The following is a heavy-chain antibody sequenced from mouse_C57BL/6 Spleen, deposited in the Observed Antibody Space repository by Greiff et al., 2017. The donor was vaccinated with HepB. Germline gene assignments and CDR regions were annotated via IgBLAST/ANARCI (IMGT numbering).Heavy chain of an antibody. CDR3: ARWDDYDEGDAMDY. J-gene: IGHJ4*01. V-gene: IGHV1-4*01. Sequence: VQLQQSGAELARPGASVKMSCKASGYTFTSYTMHWVKQRPGQGLEWIGYINPSSGYTKYNQKFKDKATLTADKSSSTAYMQLSSLTSEDSAVYYCARWDDYDEGDAMDYWGQGTSVTVSS. CDR2: INPSSGYT. D-gene: IGHD2-4*01. CDR1: GYTFTSYT.